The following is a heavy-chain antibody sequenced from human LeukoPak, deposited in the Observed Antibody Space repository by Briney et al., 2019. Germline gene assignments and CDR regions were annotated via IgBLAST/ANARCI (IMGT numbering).Heavy chain of an antibody. D-gene: IGHD4-17*01. Sequence: SETLSLTCGASGGSISDSFEHYWSWVRQPPGKGFEWIAEVHHTGRTIYSPSFARRVVISADTSKNQVSLKLASVTAADTAVYYCLCAYGDHIYGDHWGRGTLVIVSS. V-gene: IGHV4/OR15-8*01. CDR1: GGSISDSFEHY. CDR2: VHHTGRT. CDR3: LCAYGDHIYGDH. J-gene: IGHJ4*02.